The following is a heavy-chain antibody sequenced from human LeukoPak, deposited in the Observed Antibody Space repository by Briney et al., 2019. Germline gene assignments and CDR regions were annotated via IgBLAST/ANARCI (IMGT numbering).Heavy chain of an antibody. CDR3: SREGYSCPNWFDT. CDR2: IDYNGDT. D-gene: IGHD4-11*01. J-gene: IGHJ5*02. Sequence: SETLSLTCSVSGGSISSSRSYCGWIRQTPGKGLEWVGSIDYNGDTYYNPSFKSRAAMSVDTAKNQNSLILTSVTAADTDVYYCSREGYSCPNWFDTWGQGTLVTVSS. V-gene: IGHV4-39*07. CDR1: GGSISSSRSY.